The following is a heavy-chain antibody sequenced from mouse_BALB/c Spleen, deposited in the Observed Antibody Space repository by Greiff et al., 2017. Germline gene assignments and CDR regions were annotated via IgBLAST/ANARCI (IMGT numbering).Heavy chain of an antibody. CDR3: ARDDGYYWYFDV. D-gene: IGHD2-2*01. CDR1: GFTFSDFY. CDR2: SRNKANDYTT. V-gene: IGHV7-1*02. Sequence: DVKLVESGGGLVQPGGSLRLSCATSGFTFSDFYMEWVRQPPGKRLEWIAASRNKANDYTTEYSASVKGRFIVSRDTSQSILYLQMNALRAEDTAIYYCARDDGYYWYFDVWGAGTTVTVSS. J-gene: IGHJ1*01.